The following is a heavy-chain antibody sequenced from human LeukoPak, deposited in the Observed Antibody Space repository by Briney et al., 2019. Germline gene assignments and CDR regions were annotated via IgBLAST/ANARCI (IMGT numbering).Heavy chain of an antibody. V-gene: IGHV3-9*01. J-gene: IGHJ3*02. Sequence: PGRSLRLSCAASGFTFDDYAMHWVRQAPGKGLEWVSGISWNSGSIGYADSVKGRFTISRDNAKNSLYLQMNSLRAEDTALYYCAKRTRDAFDIWGQGTMVTVSS. CDR3: AKRTRDAFDI. D-gene: IGHD2-2*01. CDR1: GFTFDDYA. CDR2: ISWNSGSI.